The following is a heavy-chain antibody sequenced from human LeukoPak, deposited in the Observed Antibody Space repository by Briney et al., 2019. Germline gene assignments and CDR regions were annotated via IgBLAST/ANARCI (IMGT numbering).Heavy chain of an antibody. CDR1: GGTFSSHG. V-gene: IGHV1-69*05. J-gene: IGHJ3*02. Sequence: SVKVSCKASGGTFSSHGISWVRQAPGQGLEWMGRIIPIFGKANYAQKFQGRVTITTDESTSTAYMELSSLRSEDTAVYYCARVTGATSGDAFDIWGQGTMVTVSS. CDR2: IIPIFGKA. CDR3: ARVTGATSGDAFDI. D-gene: IGHD1-26*01.